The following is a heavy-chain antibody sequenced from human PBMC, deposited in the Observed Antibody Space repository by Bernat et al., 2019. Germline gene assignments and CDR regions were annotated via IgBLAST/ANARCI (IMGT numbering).Heavy chain of an antibody. CDR3: TVDSSVWDVRDY. J-gene: IGHJ4*02. CDR2: IRSKANSYAT. V-gene: IGHV3-73*01. Sequence: ASGFTFSGSAMHWVRQASGKALEWVCRIRSKANSYATAYTPSVKGRFTISRDDSKNTAYLHMNSLKTEDTAVYYCTVDSSVWDVRDYWGQG. CDR1: GFTFSGSA. D-gene: IGHD3-22*01.